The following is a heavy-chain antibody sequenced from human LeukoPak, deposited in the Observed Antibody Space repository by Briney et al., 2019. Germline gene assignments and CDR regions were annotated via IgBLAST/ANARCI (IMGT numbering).Heavy chain of an antibody. J-gene: IGHJ4*02. D-gene: IGHD5-12*01. V-gene: IGHV3-11*06. CDR2: ISSSSSYT. CDR3: AREELGSGYDSVDY. Sequence: GGSLRLSCAASGFTFSDYYMSWIRQAPGKGLEWVSYISSSSSYTNYADSVKGRFTISRDNAKNSLYLQMNSLRAEDTAVYYCAREELGSGYDSVDYWGQGTLVTVSS. CDR1: GFTFSDYY.